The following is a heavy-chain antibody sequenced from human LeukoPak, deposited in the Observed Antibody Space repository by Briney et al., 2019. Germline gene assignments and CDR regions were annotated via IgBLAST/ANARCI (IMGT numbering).Heavy chain of an antibody. CDR3: ARVGGSSYYYYGMDV. J-gene: IGHJ6*02. V-gene: IGHV4-59*01. CDR1: GGSISSYY. Sequence: PSETLSLTCTVSGGSISSYYWSWIRQPPGKGLEWIGYIYYSGSTNYNPSLKSRVTISVDTSKNQFSLKLSSVTAADTAVYYCARVGGSSYYYYGMDVWGQGTTVTVSS. CDR2: IYYSGST. D-gene: IGHD3-16*01.